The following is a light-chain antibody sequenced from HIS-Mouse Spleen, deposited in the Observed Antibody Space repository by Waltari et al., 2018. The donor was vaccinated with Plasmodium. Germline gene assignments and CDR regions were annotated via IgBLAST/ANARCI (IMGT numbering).Light chain of an antibody. V-gene: IGKV3-15*01. CDR3: QQYNNWSFT. CDR2: GAF. J-gene: IGKJ3*01. CDR1: QSVHSN. Sequence: IVMTQSPATLSVSPGERATPSCRASQSVHSNLAWYQQKPGQAPRPLIYGAFTRDTGIPARFSGSGSGTEFTRTINSLQSEDFAVYYCQQYNNWSFTFGPGTKVDIK.